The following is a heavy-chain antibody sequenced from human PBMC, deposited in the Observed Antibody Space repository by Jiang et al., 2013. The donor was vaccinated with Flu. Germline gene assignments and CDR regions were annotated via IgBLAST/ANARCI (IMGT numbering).Heavy chain of an antibody. D-gene: IGHD6-19*01. J-gene: IGHJ3*02. Sequence: VQLLESGGGLVQPGGSLRLSCAASGFTFSSYSMNWVRQAPGKGLEWVSYISSSSSTIYYADSVKGRFTISRDNAKNSLYLQMNSLRAEDTAVYYCARELAVAGAHAFDIWGQGTMVTVSS. CDR3: ARELAVAGAHAFDI. V-gene: IGHV3-48*01. CDR1: GFTFSSYS. CDR2: ISSSSSTI.